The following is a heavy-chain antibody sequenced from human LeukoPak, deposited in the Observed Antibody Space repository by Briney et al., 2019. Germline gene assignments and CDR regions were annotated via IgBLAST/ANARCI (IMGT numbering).Heavy chain of an antibody. D-gene: IGHD3-10*01. Sequence: HGESLKISCKGSGYSFTSYWIGWVRQMPGKGLEWMGTIYPGDSDTRYSPSFQGQVTISADKSISTAYLQWSSLKASDTAMYYCARHGYYGSGSYYKMSKANWFDPWGQGTLVTVSS. V-gene: IGHV5-51*01. CDR2: IYPGDSDT. J-gene: IGHJ5*02. CDR3: ARHGYYGSGSYYKMSKANWFDP. CDR1: GYSFTSYW.